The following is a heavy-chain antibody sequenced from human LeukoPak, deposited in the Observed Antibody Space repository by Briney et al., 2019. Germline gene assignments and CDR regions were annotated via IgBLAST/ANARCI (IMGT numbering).Heavy chain of an antibody. Sequence: GSLRLSCAASGFTFSSYAVSWVRQAPGKGLEWIGSIYYSGSTYYNPSLKSRVTISVDTSKNQFSLKLSSVTAADTAVYYCARAVHTALFDYWGQGTLVTVSS. CDR1: GFTFSSYA. J-gene: IGHJ4*02. CDR2: IYYSGST. CDR3: ARAVHTALFDY. V-gene: IGHV4-38-2*01. D-gene: IGHD5-18*01.